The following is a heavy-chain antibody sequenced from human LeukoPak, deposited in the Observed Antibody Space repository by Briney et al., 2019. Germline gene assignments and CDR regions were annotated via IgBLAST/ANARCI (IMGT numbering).Heavy chain of an antibody. V-gene: IGHV4-4*07. CDR1: GGSISSYY. CDR2: IYTSGST. CDR3: ARASGYNYGNTYWYFDL. J-gene: IGHJ2*01. Sequence: PSETLSLTCTVSGGSISSYYWSWIRQPAGQGLEWIGRIYTSGSTNYNPSLKSRVTMSVDASKNQFSLRFISVTAADTAVYYCARASGYNYGNTYWYFDLWGRGTLVTVSS. D-gene: IGHD5-18*01.